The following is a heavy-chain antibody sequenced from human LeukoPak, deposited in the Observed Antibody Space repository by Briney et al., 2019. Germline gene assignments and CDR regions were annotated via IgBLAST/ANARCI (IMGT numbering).Heavy chain of an antibody. CDR3: AKVAAAGTLYFQH. CDR1: GGSISSSNW. J-gene: IGHJ1*01. V-gene: IGHV4-4*02. D-gene: IGHD6-13*01. Sequence: SGTLSLTCAVSGGSISSSNWWSWVRQPPGKGLEWIGEIYHSGSTNYNPSLKSRVTISVDKSKNQFSLKLSSVTAADTAVYYCAKVAAAGTLYFQHWGQGTLVTVSS. CDR2: IYHSGST.